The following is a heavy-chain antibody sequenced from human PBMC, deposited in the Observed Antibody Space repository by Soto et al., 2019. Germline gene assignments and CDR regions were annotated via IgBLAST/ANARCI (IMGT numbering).Heavy chain of an antibody. V-gene: IGHV4-34*01. CDR3: ASLCRTLDYGDYCWFDP. CDR1: GGSFSGYY. Sequence: PSETLSLTCAVYGGSFSGYYWSWIRQPPGKGLEWIGEINHSGSTNYNPSLKSRVTISVDTSKNQFSLKLSSVTAADTAVYYCASLCRTLDYGDYCWFDPWGQGTLVTVSS. CDR2: INHSGST. D-gene: IGHD4-17*01. J-gene: IGHJ5*02.